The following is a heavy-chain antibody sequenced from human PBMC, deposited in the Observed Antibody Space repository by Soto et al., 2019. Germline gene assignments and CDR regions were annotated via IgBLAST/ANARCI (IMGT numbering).Heavy chain of an antibody. D-gene: IGHD3-10*01. J-gene: IGHJ6*03. V-gene: IGHV3-23*01. CDR1: GFTFSSYA. CDR2: ISGSGGST. Sequence: GGSLRLSCAASGFTFSSYAMSWVRQAPGKGLEWVSAISGSGGSTYYADSVKGRFTTSRDNSKNTLYLQMNSLRAEDTAVYYCAKHYGSGSYLGVNYYYYYMDVWGKGTTVTVSS. CDR3: AKHYGSGSYLGVNYYYYYMDV.